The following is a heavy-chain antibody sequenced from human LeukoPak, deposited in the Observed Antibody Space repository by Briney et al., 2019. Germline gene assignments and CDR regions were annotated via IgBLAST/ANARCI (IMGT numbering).Heavy chain of an antibody. J-gene: IGHJ6*03. CDR2: IGYDGSNK. CDR1: GFTFRSYG. Sequence: GGSLRLSCAASGFTFRSYGMHWVRQAPGKGPEWVTFIGYDGSNKYYTDSVKGRFTISRDNSKNTLYLQMNSLRAEDTAIYYCAQDSYYYYIDVWGKGTTVTVSS. CDR3: AQDSYYYYIDV. V-gene: IGHV3-30*02.